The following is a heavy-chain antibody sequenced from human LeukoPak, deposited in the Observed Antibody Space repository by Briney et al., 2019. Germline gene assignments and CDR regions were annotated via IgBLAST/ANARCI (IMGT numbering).Heavy chain of an antibody. D-gene: IGHD6-6*01. CDR2: IIPIFGTA. V-gene: IGHV1-69*06. Sequence: GASVKVSCKASGGTFSSYAISWVRQAPGQGLEWMGGIIPIFGTANYAQKFQGRVTITADKSTSTAYMELSSLRSEDTAVYYCAREEVAARLGNDYWGQGTLVTVSS. CDR3: AREEVAARLGNDY. J-gene: IGHJ4*02. CDR1: GGTFSSYA.